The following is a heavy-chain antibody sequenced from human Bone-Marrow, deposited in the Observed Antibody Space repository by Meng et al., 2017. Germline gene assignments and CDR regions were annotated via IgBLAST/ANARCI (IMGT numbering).Heavy chain of an antibody. D-gene: IGHD3-3*01. J-gene: IGHJ6*02. V-gene: IGHV4-59*01. CDR1: GGFINGYF. Sequence: ESLKISCTVSGGFINGYFWSWIRQPPGKALEWIGYIYDRGNTNCIPSLKSRATISLDASKNQFSLKLSSVTTADTAVYYCARDTWIGVGQKYFYGLDVWGQGTTVTVSS. CDR2: IYDRGNT. CDR3: ARDTWIGVGQKYFYGLDV.